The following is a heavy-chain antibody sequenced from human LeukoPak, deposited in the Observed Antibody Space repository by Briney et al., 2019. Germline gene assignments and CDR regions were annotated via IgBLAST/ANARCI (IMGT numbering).Heavy chain of an antibody. V-gene: IGHV4-59*01. CDR2: IYYSGST. Sequence: SETLSLTCTVSGGSISSYYWSWIRQPPGKGLEWIGYIYYSGSTNYNPSLKSRVTISVDTSKNQFSLKLSSVTAADTAVYYCARGGSGSYIWTHYYYYYMDVWGKGTTVTISS. CDR1: GGSISSYY. D-gene: IGHD3-10*01. J-gene: IGHJ6*03. CDR3: ARGGSGSYIWTHYYYYYMDV.